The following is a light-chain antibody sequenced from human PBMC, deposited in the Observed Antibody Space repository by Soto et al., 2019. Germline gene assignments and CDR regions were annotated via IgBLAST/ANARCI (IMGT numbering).Light chain of an antibody. Sequence: EIVLTQSPATLSLYPGERATLSCRASQSVSSYLAWYQQKPGQAPRLLIYDASNRATGIPARFSGSGSGTDFTLTISSLEPEDFAVYYCQQRSNWPTFGGGTNVDI. V-gene: IGKV3-11*01. CDR2: DAS. CDR1: QSVSSY. J-gene: IGKJ4*01. CDR3: QQRSNWPT.